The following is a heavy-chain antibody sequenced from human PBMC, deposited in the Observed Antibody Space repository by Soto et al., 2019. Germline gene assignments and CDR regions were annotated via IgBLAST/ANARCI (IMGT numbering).Heavy chain of an antibody. Sequence: QVQLVESGGGVVQPGRSLRLSCAASGFIFSNYVMYWVRQAPGKGLEWVAFMSYDGTTKSYADTVKGRFTISRDTSKNTLYLQMNSLRPEDTGVYGCAREVLWSRYFDYWGQGTLVTVSS. V-gene: IGHV3-30-3*01. CDR2: MSYDGTTK. CDR1: GFIFSNYV. CDR3: AREVLWSRYFDY. J-gene: IGHJ4*02. D-gene: IGHD3-10*01.